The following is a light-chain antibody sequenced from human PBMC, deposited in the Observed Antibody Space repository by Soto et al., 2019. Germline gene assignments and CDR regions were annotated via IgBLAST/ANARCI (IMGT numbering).Light chain of an antibody. CDR2: EVS. V-gene: IGLV2-14*01. CDR1: SSDVGGYNY. CDR3: SSYTSSSTLAV. J-gene: IGLJ1*01. Sequence: QSVLTQPASVSGSPGQSITISCTGTSSDVGGYNYVSWYQQHPGKAPKLMIYEVSNRPSGASNRSSGSKSGNTASLTISGLQAEDEADYYCSSYTSSSTLAVFGTGTKVTVL.